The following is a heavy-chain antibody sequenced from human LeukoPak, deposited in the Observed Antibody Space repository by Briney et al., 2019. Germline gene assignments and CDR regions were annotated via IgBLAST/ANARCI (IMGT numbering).Heavy chain of an antibody. J-gene: IGHJ4*02. CDR1: GGSFSGYY. CDR3: ARARATELETFPSLDY. Sequence: KASETLSLTCAVYGGSFSGYYWSWIRQPPGKGLEWIGEINHSGSTNYNPSLKSRVTISVDTSKNQFSLKLSSVTAADTAVYYCARARATELETFPSLDYWGQGTLVTVSS. V-gene: IGHV4-34*01. CDR2: INHSGST. D-gene: IGHD1-1*01.